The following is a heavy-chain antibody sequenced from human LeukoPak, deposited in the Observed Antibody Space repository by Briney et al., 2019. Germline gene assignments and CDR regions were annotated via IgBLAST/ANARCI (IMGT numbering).Heavy chain of an antibody. D-gene: IGHD5/OR15-5a*01. CDR1: GYTFTGYY. J-gene: IGHJ4*02. Sequence: ASVRVSCKASGYTFTGYYMHWGRQAPGQGLEWMGWINPNSGGTNYAQKFQGWVTMTRDTSISTAYMELSRLRSDDTAVYYCARGSQSVWDLYYFDYWGQGTLVTVSS. CDR2: INPNSGGT. CDR3: ARGSQSVWDLYYFDY. V-gene: IGHV1-2*04.